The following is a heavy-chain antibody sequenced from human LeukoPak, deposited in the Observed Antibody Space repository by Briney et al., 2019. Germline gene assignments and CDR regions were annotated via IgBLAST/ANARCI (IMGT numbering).Heavy chain of an antibody. V-gene: IGHV1-46*01. D-gene: IGHD5/OR15-5a*01. Sequence: GASVKVSCNTSGYTFTNYFIHWVRQVPGQGLEWMGMVNPTGGSTSYAQSFQGRVTLTGDTSTSTVYMEFSALTSEDTAVYYCARARSKALDFWGQGTPVIVSS. J-gene: IGHJ4*02. CDR1: GYTFTNYF. CDR2: VNPTGGST. CDR3: ARARSKALDF.